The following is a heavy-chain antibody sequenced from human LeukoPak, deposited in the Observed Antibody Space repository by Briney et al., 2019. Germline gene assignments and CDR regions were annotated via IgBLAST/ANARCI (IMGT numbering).Heavy chain of an antibody. CDR2: ICHSGST. Sequence: SETLSLTCAVSGYSISSGYYWGWIRQPPGKGLEWIGSICHSGSTYYNPSLKSRVIISVDTSKNQFSLKLSSVTAADTAVYYCARSVRGWFDPWGQGTLVTVSS. J-gene: IGHJ5*02. V-gene: IGHV4-38-2*01. D-gene: IGHD3-10*01. CDR1: GYSISSGYY. CDR3: ARSVRGWFDP.